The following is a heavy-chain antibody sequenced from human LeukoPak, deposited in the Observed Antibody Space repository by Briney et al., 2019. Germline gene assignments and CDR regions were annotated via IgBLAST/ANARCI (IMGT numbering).Heavy chain of an antibody. Sequence: SETLSLTCTVSGGSLSSGDYCWSWIRQPPGKGLEWIGYIYTSGSTNYNPSLKSRVTISVDTSKNQFSLKLSSVTAADTAVYYCARHRDDYDAFDIWGQGTMVTVSS. CDR3: ARHRDDYDAFDI. J-gene: IGHJ3*02. V-gene: IGHV4-61*08. CDR1: GGSLSSGDYC. CDR2: IYTSGST. D-gene: IGHD5-24*01.